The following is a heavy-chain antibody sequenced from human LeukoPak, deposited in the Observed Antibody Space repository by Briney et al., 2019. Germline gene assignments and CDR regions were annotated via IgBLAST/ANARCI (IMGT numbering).Heavy chain of an antibody. CDR3: ARGIIVGATTGLDY. CDR1: GGSISSYY. Sequence: PSETLSLTCTVSGGSISSYYWSWIRQPPGKGLEWIGYIYYSGSTNYNPSLKSRVTISVDTSKNQFSLKLSSVTAADTAVYYCARGIIVGATTGLDYWGQGTLVTVSS. CDR2: IYYSGST. V-gene: IGHV4-59*01. J-gene: IGHJ4*02. D-gene: IGHD1-26*01.